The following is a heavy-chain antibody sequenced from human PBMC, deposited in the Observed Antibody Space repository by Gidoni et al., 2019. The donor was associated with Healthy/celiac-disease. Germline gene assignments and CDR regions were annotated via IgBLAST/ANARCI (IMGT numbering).Heavy chain of an antibody. D-gene: IGHD3-3*01. CDR1: GGSISSSNW. V-gene: IGHV4-4*02. CDR3: ARLFSKDFWSGYWTDIDY. CDR2: IYHSGST. J-gene: IGHJ4*02. Sequence: QVQLQESGPGLVKPSGTLSLTCAVSGGSISSSNWWSWVRQPPGKGLEWIGEIYHSGSTNYNPSLKSRVTISVDKSKNQFSLKLSSVTAADTAVYYCARLFSKDFWSGYWTDIDYWGQGTLVTVSS.